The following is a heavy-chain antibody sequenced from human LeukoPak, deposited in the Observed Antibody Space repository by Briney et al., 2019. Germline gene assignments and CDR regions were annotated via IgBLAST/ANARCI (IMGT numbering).Heavy chain of an antibody. J-gene: IGHJ4*02. Sequence: GGSLRLSCAASGFTFSSYAMHWVRQAPGKGLEWVALISYDGTNKYYADSVKGRFTISRDNSKNTLYLQMNSLRPEDTAVYYCGKDRQLGSWGQGTLVTVSS. D-gene: IGHD6-13*01. CDR3: GKDRQLGS. CDR1: GFTFSSYA. CDR2: ISYDGTNK. V-gene: IGHV3-30*04.